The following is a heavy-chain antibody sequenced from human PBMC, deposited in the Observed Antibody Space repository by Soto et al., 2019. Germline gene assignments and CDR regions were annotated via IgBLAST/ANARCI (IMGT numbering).Heavy chain of an antibody. D-gene: IGHD3-10*02. CDR3: GRDQSGIGYYVDWFDP. Sequence: ASVKVSCKASVYTFTSYAMHWVRQAPGQRPEWLGWINAGNGNTYYSEKFEGRVTFTRDTAATTVNMELTSLTSEDTAIYYCGRDQSGIGYYVDWFDPWGQGTLVTVSS. CDR1: VYTFTSYA. CDR2: INAGNGNT. V-gene: IGHV1-3*01. J-gene: IGHJ5*02.